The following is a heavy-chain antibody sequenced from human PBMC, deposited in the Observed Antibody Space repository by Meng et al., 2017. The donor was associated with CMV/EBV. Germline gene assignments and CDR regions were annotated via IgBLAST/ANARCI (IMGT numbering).Heavy chain of an antibody. V-gene: IGHV1-2*02. Sequence: ASVKVSCKASGYTFTGYYMHWVRQAPGQGLEWMGWINPNSGGTNYAQKFQGRVTMTRDTSISTAYMELSRLRSDDTAVYYCARDGFLEWLLYMAAGTYYYYGMDVWGQGTTVTVSS. CDR1: GYTFTGYY. J-gene: IGHJ6*02. CDR2: INPNSGGT. D-gene: IGHD3-3*01. CDR3: ARDGFLEWLLYMAAGTYYYYGMDV.